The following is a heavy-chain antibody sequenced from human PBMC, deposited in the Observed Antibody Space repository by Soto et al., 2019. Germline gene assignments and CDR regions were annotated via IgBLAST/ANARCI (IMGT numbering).Heavy chain of an antibody. CDR3: ARVPGP. V-gene: IGHV4-30-2*01. CDR2: IYHSGST. Sequence: QLQLQESGSGLVKPSQTLSLTCAVSGGSISSGGYSWSWIRQPPGKGLEWIGYIYHSGSTYYNPSPKSRVTIPVDRSKNQCALKLSSVIAAETAVYYCARVPGPWGQGTLVPVSS. J-gene: IGHJ5*02. CDR1: GGSISSGGYS. D-gene: IGHD3-10*01.